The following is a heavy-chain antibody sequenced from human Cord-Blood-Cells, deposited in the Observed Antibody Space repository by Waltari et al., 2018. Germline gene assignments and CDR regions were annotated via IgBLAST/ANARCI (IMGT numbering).Heavy chain of an antibody. D-gene: IGHD3-10*02. J-gene: IGHJ3*02. CDR1: GFLFGNAW. Sequence: EVQLVASGGGLVKPGWSLSLSCAASGFLFGNAWMIWVRQAPGKGLELVGRIKSKTDGGTKDYAAPVKGRFTISRDDSKNTLYLQMNSLKTEDTAVYYCTTDVLDAFDIWGQGTMVTVSS. CDR2: IKSKTDGGTK. CDR3: TTDVLDAFDI. V-gene: IGHV3-15*01.